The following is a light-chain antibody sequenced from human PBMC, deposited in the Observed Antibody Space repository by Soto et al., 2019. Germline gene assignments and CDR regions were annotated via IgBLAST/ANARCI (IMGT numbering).Light chain of an antibody. V-gene: IGKV3-15*01. CDR2: GAS. CDR3: QQYNNWPLT. Sequence: DIVLTQSPGTLSLSPGERATLSCRASQSVNSNYLAWYQQKPGQAPRLLIYGASSRATGIPVRFSGSGSGTEFTLTISSLQSEDFAVYYCQQYNNWPLTFGQGTRLEIK. CDR1: QSVNSN. J-gene: IGKJ5*01.